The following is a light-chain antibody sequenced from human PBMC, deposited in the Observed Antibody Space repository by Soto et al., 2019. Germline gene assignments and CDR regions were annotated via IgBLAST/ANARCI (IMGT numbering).Light chain of an antibody. J-gene: IGKJ5*01. CDR1: QSVSSY. V-gene: IGKV3-11*01. Sequence: EIVLTQSPATLSSFPGDRATLSCRASQSVSSYLAWYQQKPGQAPRLLIYDTSIRASGIPARFSGSGSGTDFTLTISSLDPEDFAVYYCQQRSNRPLTFGQGTRLEIK. CDR2: DTS. CDR3: QQRSNRPLT.